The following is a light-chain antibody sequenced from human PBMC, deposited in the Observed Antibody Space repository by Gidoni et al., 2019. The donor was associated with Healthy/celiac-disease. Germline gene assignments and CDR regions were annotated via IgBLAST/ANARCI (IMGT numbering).Light chain of an antibody. CDR1: KLGDKS. Sequence: SYELTQPPSVSVSPGQTASITCSGDKLGDKSACWYQQKPGQGPVLVIYQDSKRPSGIPERFSGSNSGNTATLTISGTQAMDEADYYCQAWDSSTVVFGGGTKLTVL. J-gene: IGLJ2*01. CDR3: QAWDSSTVV. V-gene: IGLV3-1*01. CDR2: QDS.